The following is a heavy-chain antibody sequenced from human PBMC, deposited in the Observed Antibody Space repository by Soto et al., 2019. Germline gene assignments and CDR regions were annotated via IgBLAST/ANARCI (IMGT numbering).Heavy chain of an antibody. CDR2: IYSSGST. J-gene: IGHJ4*02. CDR1: GGSSSSTSYY. Sequence: SETLSLTCTVSGGSSSSTSYYWGWIRQPPGKGLEWIGCIYSSGSTYYNPSLKSRLTISIDTSKSQFSLRLSSVTAADTAVYYCARGGYSYGNKPLDYWGQGTLVTVSS. D-gene: IGHD5-18*01. V-gene: IGHV4-39*07. CDR3: ARGGYSYGNKPLDY.